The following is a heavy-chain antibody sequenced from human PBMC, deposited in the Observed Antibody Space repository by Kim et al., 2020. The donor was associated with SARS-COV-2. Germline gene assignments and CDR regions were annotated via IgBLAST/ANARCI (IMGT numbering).Heavy chain of an antibody. J-gene: IGHJ4*02. Sequence: TGRFTIARDNSKNTLYLQMNSLRAEDTAVYYCARDISGDSSGYYSGSFDYWGQGTLVTVSS. CDR3: ARDISGDSSGYYSGSFDY. V-gene: IGHV3-30*01. D-gene: IGHD3-22*01.